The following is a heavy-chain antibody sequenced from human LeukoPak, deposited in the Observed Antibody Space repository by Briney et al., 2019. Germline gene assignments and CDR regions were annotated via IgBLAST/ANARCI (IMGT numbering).Heavy chain of an antibody. J-gene: IGHJ4*02. CDR2: SRGSGGST. Sequence: GGSVRLACAASGFTFSSCAMSWVRQARGEGLEWVSASRGSGGSTYYADSVKGRFTISRDNSKNTLYLQMTSLRAEDKAVYFCAKDRMGGVSSGYWDYWGQGTLVTVSS. CDR1: GFTFSSCA. D-gene: IGHD3-22*01. V-gene: IGHV3-23*01. CDR3: AKDRMGGVSSGYWDY.